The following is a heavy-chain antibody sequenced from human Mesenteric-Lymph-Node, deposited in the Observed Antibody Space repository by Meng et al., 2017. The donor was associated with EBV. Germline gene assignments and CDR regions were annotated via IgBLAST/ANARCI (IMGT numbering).Heavy chain of an antibody. CDR3: TRFDWLAHH. Sequence: QVQLVQSWSELKKPGASVKVSCKASGYTFTNYAINWVRQAPGQGLEWMGRINTNIGNSMYAQGFTGRFVFSLDTSVSTAYLQISSLKTEDTAVYYCTRFDWLAHHWGQGTLVTVSS. D-gene: IGHD3-9*01. CDR1: GYTFTNYA. J-gene: IGHJ5*02. V-gene: IGHV7-4-1*02. CDR2: INTNIGNS.